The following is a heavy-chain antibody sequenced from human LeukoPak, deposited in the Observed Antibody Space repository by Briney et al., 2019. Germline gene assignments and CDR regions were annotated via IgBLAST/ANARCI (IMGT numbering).Heavy chain of an antibody. CDR2: ISYDGSNK. CDR3: ARSPAVAGIKDY. D-gene: IGHD6-19*01. CDR1: GFTFSSYA. J-gene: IGHJ4*02. Sequence: GRSLRLSCAASGFTFSSYAMHWVRQAPGKGLEWVAVISYDGSNKYYADSVKGRFTISRDNSKNTLYLQMNSLRAEDTAVYYCARSPAVAGIKDYWGQGTLVTVSS. V-gene: IGHV3-30-3*01.